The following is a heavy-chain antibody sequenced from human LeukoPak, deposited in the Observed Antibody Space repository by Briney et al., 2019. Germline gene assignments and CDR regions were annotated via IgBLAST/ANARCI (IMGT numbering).Heavy chain of an antibody. J-gene: IGHJ4*02. V-gene: IGHV3-15*01. CDR2: IKSKTDGGTT. D-gene: IGHD5-12*01. CDR1: GFTFSSYG. CDR3: TTKSATIYYFDY. Sequence: GGSLRLSCAASGFTFSSYGMHWVRQAPGKGLEWVGRIKSKTDGGTTDYAAPVKGRFTISRDDSKNTLYLQMNSLKTEDTAVYYCTTKSATIYYFDYWGQGTLVTVSS.